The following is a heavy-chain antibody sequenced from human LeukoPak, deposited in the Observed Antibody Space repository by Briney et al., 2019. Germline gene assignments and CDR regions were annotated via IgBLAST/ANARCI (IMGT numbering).Heavy chain of an antibody. CDR3: AKGAVGATTNFYYTMDV. CDR2: ISHDGSRK. J-gene: IGHJ6*02. V-gene: IGHV3-30*18. D-gene: IGHD1-26*01. Sequence: GGPLRLSCAASGFTFSSYGMHWVRQAPGKGLEWVAVISHDGSRKQYADSVKGRFTISRDNSKNTLYLQMNSLRAEDTDVYYCAKGAVGATTNFYYTMDVWGQGTTVTVSS. CDR1: GFTFSSYG.